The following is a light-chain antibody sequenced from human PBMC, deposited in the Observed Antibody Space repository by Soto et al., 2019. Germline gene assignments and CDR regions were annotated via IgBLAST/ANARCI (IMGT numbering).Light chain of an antibody. V-gene: IGLV1-44*01. J-gene: IGLJ1*01. CDR1: SSNIGSNS. CDR3: AAWDDSLNGYV. Sequence: FVLTPPPSASGTPGHRVTISCSGSSSNIGSNSVNWYQQLPGTAPKLLIYSNDRRPSGVPDRFSGSKSGTSASLAISGLQSEDEADYYCAAWDDSLNGYVFGTGTKVTVL. CDR2: SND.